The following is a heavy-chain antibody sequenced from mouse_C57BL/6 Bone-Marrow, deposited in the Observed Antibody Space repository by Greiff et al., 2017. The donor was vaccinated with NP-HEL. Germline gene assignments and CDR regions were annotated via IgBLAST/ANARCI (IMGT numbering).Heavy chain of an antibody. Sequence: QVQLQQPGAELVKPGASVKLSCKASGYTFTSYWMQWVKQRPGQGLEGVGEIDPSDSYTNYNQKFKGKATLTVETSSSTAYMQLSSLTSEDSAVYYCARSTMVTPDYWGQGTTLTVSS. CDR1: GYTFTSYW. CDR2: IDPSDSYT. V-gene: IGHV1-50*01. D-gene: IGHD2-2*01. CDR3: ARSTMVTPDY. J-gene: IGHJ2*01.